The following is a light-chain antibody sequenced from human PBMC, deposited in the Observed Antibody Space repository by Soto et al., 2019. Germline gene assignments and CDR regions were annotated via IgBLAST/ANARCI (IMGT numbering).Light chain of an antibody. CDR2: RNN. Sequence: QSVLTQPPSASGTPGQRVTISCSGSSSNIGSNYVYWYQQLPGTAPKLLIYRNNQRPSGVPDRFSGSKSGTSASLAISGLRSEDEADYYCAAWDDSLSGYXFGTGTXLTVL. V-gene: IGLV1-47*01. CDR1: SSNIGSNY. CDR3: AAWDDSLSGYX. J-gene: IGLJ1*01.